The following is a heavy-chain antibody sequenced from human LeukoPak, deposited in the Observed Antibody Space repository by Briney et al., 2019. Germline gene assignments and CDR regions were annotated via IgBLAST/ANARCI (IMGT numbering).Heavy chain of an antibody. V-gene: IGHV4-38-2*01. CDR1: GYSISSGYY. Sequence: TSETLSLTCAVSGYSISSGYYWGWIRPPAGEGLGWIGSICHSGSYYYNSSLKSLVTISVDTNKTQFSLKLSSVTAADTAVYYCARHAPGYSSSWYPLGAFDIWGQGTMVTVSS. CDR2: ICHSGSY. J-gene: IGHJ3*02. CDR3: ARHAPGYSSSWYPLGAFDI. D-gene: IGHD6-13*01.